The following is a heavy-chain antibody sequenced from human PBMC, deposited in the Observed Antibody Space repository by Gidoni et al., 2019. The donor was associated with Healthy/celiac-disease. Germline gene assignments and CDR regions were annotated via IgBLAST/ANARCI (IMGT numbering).Heavy chain of an antibody. CDR3: ARDRGSYGYYFDY. CDR1: GFTFSSYA. J-gene: IGHJ4*02. V-gene: IGHV3-30-3*01. D-gene: IGHD5-18*01. CDR2: ISYDGSNK. Sequence: QLQLVESGGGVVQPGRSLRLSCAASGFTFSSYAMHWVRQAPGKGLEWVAVISYDGSNKYYADSVKGRFTISRDNSKNTLYLQMNSLRAEDTAVYYCARDRGSYGYYFDYWGQGTLVTVSS.